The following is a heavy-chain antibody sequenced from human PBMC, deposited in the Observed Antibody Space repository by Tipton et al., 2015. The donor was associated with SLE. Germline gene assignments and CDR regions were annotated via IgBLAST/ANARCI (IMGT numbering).Heavy chain of an antibody. CDR3: ARVFLSGYFDY. Sequence: GSLRLSCAVSGYSISSGYYWGWIRQPPGKGLAWIGSIYHSGSTYYNPSLKSRVTISVDTSKNQFSLKLSSVTAADTAVYYCARVFLSGYFDYWGQGTLVTVSS. D-gene: IGHD1-26*01. CDR2: IYHSGST. V-gene: IGHV4-38-2*01. CDR1: GYSISSGYY. J-gene: IGHJ4*02.